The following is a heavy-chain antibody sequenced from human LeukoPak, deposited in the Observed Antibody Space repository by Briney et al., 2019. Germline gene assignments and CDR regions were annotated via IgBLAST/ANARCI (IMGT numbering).Heavy chain of an antibody. J-gene: IGHJ4*02. CDR3: ARVYSYGHFDY. Sequence: GGSLRLSCAAPGFTVSSNYMSWVRQAPGKGLEWVSVIYSGGSTYYADSVKGRFTISRDNSKNTLYLQMNSLRAEDTAVYYCARVYSYGHFDYWGQGTLVTVSS. V-gene: IGHV3-53*01. CDR2: IYSGGST. D-gene: IGHD5-18*01. CDR1: GFTVSSNY.